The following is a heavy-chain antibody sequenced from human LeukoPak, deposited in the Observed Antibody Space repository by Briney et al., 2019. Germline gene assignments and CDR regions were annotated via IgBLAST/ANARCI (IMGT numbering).Heavy chain of an antibody. Sequence: GGSLRLSRTASGFTFGDYAMSWFRQAPGKGLEWVGFIRSKAYGGTTEYAASVKGRFTISRDDSKSIAYLQMNSLKTEDTAVYYCTRTRAVAGTPYYFDYWGQGTLVTVSS. CDR2: IRSKAYGGTT. V-gene: IGHV3-49*03. D-gene: IGHD6-19*01. CDR3: TRTRAVAGTPYYFDY. J-gene: IGHJ4*02. CDR1: GFTFGDYA.